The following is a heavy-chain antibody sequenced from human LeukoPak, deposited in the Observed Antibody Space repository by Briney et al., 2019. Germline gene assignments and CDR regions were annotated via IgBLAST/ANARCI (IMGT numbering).Heavy chain of an antibody. V-gene: IGHV4-59*01. Sequence: PSETLSLTCTVTGGSISSYYWSWIRQPPGKGLEWIGYIYYSGSTNYNPSLKSRVTISVDTSKNQFSLKLSSVTAADAAVYYCAREFGRAHSGMGWFDPWGQGTLVTVSS. CDR3: AREFGRAHSGMGWFDP. D-gene: IGHD3/OR15-3a*01. CDR1: GGSISSYY. J-gene: IGHJ5*02. CDR2: IYYSGST.